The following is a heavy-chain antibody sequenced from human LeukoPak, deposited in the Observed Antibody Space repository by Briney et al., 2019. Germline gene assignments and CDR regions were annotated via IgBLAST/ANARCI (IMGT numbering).Heavy chain of an antibody. CDR2: IKQDGSVK. CDR3: ARVKYSGSYDDY. J-gene: IGHJ4*02. CDR1: GFTFSSYW. D-gene: IGHD1-26*01. V-gene: IGHV3-7*01. Sequence: GGSLRLSCAASGFTFSSYWMNWVRQAPGKGLEWVANIKQDGSVKYSVDSVKGRFTISRDNAKNSLYLQMNSLRAGDTAVYYCARVKYSGSYDDYWGQGTLVTVSS.